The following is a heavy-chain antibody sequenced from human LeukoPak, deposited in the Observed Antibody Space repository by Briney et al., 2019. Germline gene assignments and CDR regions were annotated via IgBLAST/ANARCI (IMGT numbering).Heavy chain of an antibody. V-gene: IGHV3-23*01. Sequence: GGSLRLSCVASGFTFSNYAMNWARQAPGKGLEWVSAISGSIRSTYYADSVKGRFTISRDNSQNALYLQMNSLRAEDTAIYYCAKDPGYSGYDYFDYWGQGTLVTVSS. D-gene: IGHD5-12*01. J-gene: IGHJ4*02. CDR2: ISGSIRST. CDR1: GFTFSNYA. CDR3: AKDPGYSGYDYFDY.